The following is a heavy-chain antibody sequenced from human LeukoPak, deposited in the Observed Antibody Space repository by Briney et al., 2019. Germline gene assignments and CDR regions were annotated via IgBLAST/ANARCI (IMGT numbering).Heavy chain of an antibody. CDR3: ARDAVRGVRFEY. CDR2: VSSSGSTK. V-gene: IGHV3-48*03. Sequence: GGSLRHSCAASGFTFSSYQMNWVRQAPGKGLEWVSYVSSSGSTKYYADSVKGRFTISRDNAKNSLYLQMNSLRAEDTAVYYCARDAVRGVRFEYWGQGILVTVSS. CDR1: GFTFSSYQ. J-gene: IGHJ4*02. D-gene: IGHD3-10*01.